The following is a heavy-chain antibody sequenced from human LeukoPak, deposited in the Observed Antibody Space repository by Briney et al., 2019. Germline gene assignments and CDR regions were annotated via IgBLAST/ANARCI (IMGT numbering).Heavy chain of an antibody. CDR2: ITGSGGRT. Sequence: GGSLRLSCAASGFTFSSYEMNWVRQAPGKGLEWVSAITGSGGRTYYADSVKGRFTISRDNSKNTLYLQMNSLRAEDTAIYYCAKEYTGTFSPFPSYFDNWGQGTLVTVSS. J-gene: IGHJ4*02. CDR3: AKEYTGTFSPFPSYFDN. D-gene: IGHD1-26*01. V-gene: IGHV3-23*01. CDR1: GFTFSSYE.